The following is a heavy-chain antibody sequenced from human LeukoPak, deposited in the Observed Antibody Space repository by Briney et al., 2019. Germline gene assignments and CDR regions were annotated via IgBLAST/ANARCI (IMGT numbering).Heavy chain of an antibody. CDR2: ISSNGGST. Sequence: GGSLRLSCSASGFTFSSYAMHWVRQAPGRGLECVSAISSNGGSTYYADSVKGRFTISRDNSKNTLYLQMSSLRAEDTAVYYCVNLYPDYWGQGTLVTISS. V-gene: IGHV3-64D*06. CDR1: GFTFSSYA. CDR3: VNLYPDY. D-gene: IGHD5/OR15-5a*01. J-gene: IGHJ4*02.